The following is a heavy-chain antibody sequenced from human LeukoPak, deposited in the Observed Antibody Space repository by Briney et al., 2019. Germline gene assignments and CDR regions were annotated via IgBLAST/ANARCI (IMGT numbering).Heavy chain of an antibody. CDR1: GGSISSYY. CDR3: ARAVWGQIFDY. V-gene: IGHV4-59*01. Sequence: SETLSLTCTVSGGSISSYYWSWIRQPPGKGLEWIGYIYYSGSTSYNPSLKSRVTISVDTSKNQFSLKLSSVTAADTAVYYCARAVWGQIFDYWGQGTLVTVSS. D-gene: IGHD7-27*01. J-gene: IGHJ4*02. CDR2: IYYSGST.